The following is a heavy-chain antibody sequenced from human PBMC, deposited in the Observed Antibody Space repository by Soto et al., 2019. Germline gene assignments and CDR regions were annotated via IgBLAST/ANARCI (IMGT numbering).Heavy chain of an antibody. CDR2: ISYDGSNK. D-gene: IGHD5-12*01. J-gene: IGHJ4*02. CDR3: ARDGYKGGGFDY. V-gene: IGHV3-30-3*01. CDR1: GFTFSSYA. Sequence: GGSLRLSCAASGFTFSSYAMHWVRQAPGKGLEWVAVISYDGSNKYYADSVKGRFTISRDNSKNTLYLQMNSLRAEDTAVYYCARDGYKGGGFDYWGQGT.